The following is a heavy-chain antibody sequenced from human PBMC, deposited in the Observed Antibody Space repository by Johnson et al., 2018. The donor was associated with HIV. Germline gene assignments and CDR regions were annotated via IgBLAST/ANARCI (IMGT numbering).Heavy chain of an antibody. D-gene: IGHD3-3*02. CDR2: IYSGGST. CDR3: TTDPTVLEVFDI. J-gene: IGHJ3*02. CDR1: GFTFSNYG. V-gene: IGHV3-15*06. Sequence: VQLVESGGGLVQPGGSLRLSCAASGFTFSNYGMHWVRQAPGKGLEWVSIIYSGGSTYYAAPVKGRFTISRDDSKNTLYLQMNSLKTEDTAVYYCTTDPTVLEVFDIWGQGTMVTVSS.